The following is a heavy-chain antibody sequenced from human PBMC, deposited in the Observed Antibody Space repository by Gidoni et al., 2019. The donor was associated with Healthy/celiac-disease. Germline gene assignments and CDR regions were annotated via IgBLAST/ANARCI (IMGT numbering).Heavy chain of an antibody. V-gene: IGHV3-30-3*01. CDR1: GVTFSSYA. CDR3: AREGLAVAGGRLFDY. Sequence: QVQLVESGGGVVQPGRSLRRSCAASGVTFSSYAMHWVRPAPGKGLEWVAVISYDGSNKYSADSVKVRFTISRDNSKNTLYLQMNSLRAEDTAVYYCAREGLAVAGGRLFDYWGQGTLVTVSS. CDR2: ISYDGSNK. D-gene: IGHD6-19*01. J-gene: IGHJ4*02.